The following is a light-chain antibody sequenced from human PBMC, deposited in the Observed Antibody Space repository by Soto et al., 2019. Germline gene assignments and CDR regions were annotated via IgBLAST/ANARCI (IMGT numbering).Light chain of an antibody. CDR2: EGS. CDR1: SSDIGNYNL. Sequence: QSVLTQPASVSGSPGQSITISCTGTSSDIGNYNLVSWYQQHPGKAPKLMIYEGSKRPSGVSNRFSASKSGNTASLTISGLQAEDDADYYCYSFAGSSPSFGGGTKVTVL. V-gene: IGLV2-23*01. CDR3: YSFAGSSPS. J-gene: IGLJ2*01.